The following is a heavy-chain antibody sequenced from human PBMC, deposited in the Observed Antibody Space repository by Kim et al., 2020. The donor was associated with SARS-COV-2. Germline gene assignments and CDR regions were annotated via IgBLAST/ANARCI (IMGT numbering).Heavy chain of an antibody. CDR3: ARATYYYDSSGYCFDY. J-gene: IGHJ4*02. V-gene: IGHV1-69*01. D-gene: IGHD3-22*01. Sequence: KFQSRVTITADESTSTAYMELSSLRSEDTAVYYCARATYYYDSSGYCFDYWGQGTLVTVSS.